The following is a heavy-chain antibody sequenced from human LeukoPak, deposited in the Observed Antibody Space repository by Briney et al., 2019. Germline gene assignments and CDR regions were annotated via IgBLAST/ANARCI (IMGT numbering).Heavy chain of an antibody. J-gene: IGHJ4*02. CDR2: ISGSGGGT. D-gene: IGHD1-26*01. V-gene: IGHV3-23*01. Sequence: SGGSLRLSCAASGFTFSSYGMNWVRQAPEKGLEWVATISGSGGGTYYADSVKGRFTISRDDSKNTLYLQMNSLRAEDTAVYYCAKDLGRYRNNYFDYWGQGTLVTVSS. CDR1: GFTFSSYG. CDR3: AKDLGRYRNNYFDY.